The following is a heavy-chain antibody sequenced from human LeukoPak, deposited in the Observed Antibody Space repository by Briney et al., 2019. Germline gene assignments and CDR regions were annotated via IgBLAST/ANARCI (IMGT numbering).Heavy chain of an antibody. CDR3: ARLPPLLRHDYYGMDV. V-gene: IGHV4-4*07. D-gene: IGHD3-3*01. J-gene: IGHJ6*02. Sequence: SETLSLTCTVFGGSIRSYYWSWIRQPAGKGLEWIGRIYTSGSTNYNPSLKSRVAMSVDTSKMQFSLKLSSVTAADTAVYYCARLPPLLRHDYYGMDVWGQGTTVTVSS. CDR1: GGSIRSYY. CDR2: IYTSGST.